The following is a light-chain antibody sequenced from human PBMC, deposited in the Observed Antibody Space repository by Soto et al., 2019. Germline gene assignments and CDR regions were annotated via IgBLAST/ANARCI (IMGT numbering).Light chain of an antibody. Sequence: QSVLTQPPSVSGTPGQRVTISCSGSFSNIGDNAVNWYQQLPGAAPKLLIYLNDQRPSGVPDRFSGSKSGTSASLAISGLQSEDEADYYCAAWDDSLNALLGTGTKVTVL. V-gene: IGLV1-44*01. CDR2: LND. J-gene: IGLJ1*01. CDR3: AAWDDSLNAL. CDR1: FSNIGDNA.